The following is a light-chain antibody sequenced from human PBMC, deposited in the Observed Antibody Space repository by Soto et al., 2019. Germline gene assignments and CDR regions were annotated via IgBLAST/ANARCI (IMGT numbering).Light chain of an antibody. CDR2: DAS. J-gene: IGKJ1*01. CDR1: QSISSW. V-gene: IGKV1-5*01. CDR3: QQYNSYSWT. Sequence: DIQMTQSPSTLSASVGDRVTITCRASQSISSWLAWYQQKPGKAPKLLIYDASSLESGLPSRFSGSGSGTEFTLTISSLQPDDFATYYCQQYNSYSWTSGQGTKVDIK.